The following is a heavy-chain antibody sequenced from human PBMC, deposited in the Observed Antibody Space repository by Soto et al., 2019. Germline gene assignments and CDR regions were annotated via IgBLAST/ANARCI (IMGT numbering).Heavy chain of an antibody. CDR1: GGSISSGGYY. Sequence: PSETLSLTCTVSGGSISSGGYYWSWIRQHPGKGLEWIGYIYYSGSTYYNPSLKSRVTISVDTSKNQFSLKLSSVTAADTAVYYCARSIAATAGAFDIWGHGTMVTVSS. CDR3: ARSIAATAGAFDI. J-gene: IGHJ3*02. CDR2: IYYSGST. V-gene: IGHV4-31*03. D-gene: IGHD6-6*01.